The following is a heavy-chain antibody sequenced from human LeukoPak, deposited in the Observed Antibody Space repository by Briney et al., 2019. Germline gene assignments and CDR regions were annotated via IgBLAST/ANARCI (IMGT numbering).Heavy chain of an antibody. Sequence: TGGSLRLSCAASGFTFSNSVVSWVRQAPGKGLEWVSSFSGSDENTHHADSVKGRFTISRDNSKNTLYLQMNSLRVEDTATYYSAKLKVFGSGSWDYWGQGSLVTVSS. CDR2: FSGSDENT. V-gene: IGHV3-23*01. J-gene: IGHJ4*02. CDR1: GFTFSNSV. CDR3: AKLKVFGSGSWDY. D-gene: IGHD3-10*01.